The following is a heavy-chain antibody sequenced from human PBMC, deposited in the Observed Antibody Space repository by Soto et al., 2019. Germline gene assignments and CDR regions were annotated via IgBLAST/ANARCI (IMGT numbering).Heavy chain of an antibody. Sequence: PSETLSLTCSVSGASISSNYWSWVRQPPGKGLEWFGYLFFGGTTQSNPSLKSRAILSLDTSKNQFSLNLSSVTAADTAVYYCATRTFGSNAFFDTWGQGALVTVSS. V-gene: IGHV4-59*08. CDR3: ATRTFGSNAFFDT. CDR1: GASISSNY. D-gene: IGHD3-10*01. J-gene: IGHJ4*02. CDR2: LFFGGTT.